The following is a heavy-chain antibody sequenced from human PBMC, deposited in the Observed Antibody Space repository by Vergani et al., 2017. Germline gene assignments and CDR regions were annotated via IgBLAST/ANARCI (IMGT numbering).Heavy chain of an antibody. CDR2: ISSSSSYI. D-gene: IGHD4-23*01. CDR1: GFTFSSYS. V-gene: IGHV3-21*01. Sequence: VQLVESGGGLVKPGGSLRLSCAASGFTFSSYSMNWVLAPGKGLEWVSSISSSSSYIYYADSVKGRFTISRDNAKNSLYLQMNSLRAEDTAVYYCARDPVRCGKHLDYWGQGTLVTVSS. J-gene: IGHJ4*02. CDR3: ARDPVRCGKHLDY.